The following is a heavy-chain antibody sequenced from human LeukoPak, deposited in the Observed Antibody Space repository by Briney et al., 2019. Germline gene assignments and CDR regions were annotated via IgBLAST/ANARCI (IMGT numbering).Heavy chain of an antibody. CDR2: ISGSGHST. CDR1: RFTFSSYA. J-gene: IGHJ4*02. V-gene: IGHV3-23*01. CDR3: AKPSSGWYFDPFDY. Sequence: PGGSLRLSCAVSRFTFSSYAMSWVRPAPGKGLEWVSSISGSGHSTYYADSVKGRFTISRDNSKNTLYLQMNSLRAEDTAVYYCAKPSSGWYFDPFDYWGQGTLVTVSS. D-gene: IGHD6-19*01.